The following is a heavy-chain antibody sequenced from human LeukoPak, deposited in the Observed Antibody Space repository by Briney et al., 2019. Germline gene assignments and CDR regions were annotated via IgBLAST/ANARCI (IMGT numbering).Heavy chain of an antibody. Sequence: ETLSLTCTVSGGSISSSSYYWGWIRQPPGKGLEWVSTISGSGANTYYADSVRGRFTISRDNSKNTLYLHMNSLRAEDTAVYYCAKERAGYTNPYYFDYWGQGTLVTVSS. CDR1: GGSISSSSYY. CDR3: AKERAGYTNPYYFDY. J-gene: IGHJ4*02. V-gene: IGHV3-23*01. CDR2: ISGSGANT. D-gene: IGHD3-16*02.